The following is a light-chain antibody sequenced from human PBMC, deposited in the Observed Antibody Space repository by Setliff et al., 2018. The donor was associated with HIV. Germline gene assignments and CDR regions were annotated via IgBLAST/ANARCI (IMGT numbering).Light chain of an antibody. Sequence: SALTQPASVSGYPGMSVTISCAGTSSDVGGYNYVSWYQQHPGKAPRLLIYEVTNRPSGVSDRFSGSKSGNTASLTISGVQAEDEADYYCSSYTSNSTLYVFGTGTKVTVL. CDR2: EVT. J-gene: IGLJ1*01. CDR1: SSDVGGYNY. V-gene: IGLV2-14*01. CDR3: SSYTSNSTLYV.